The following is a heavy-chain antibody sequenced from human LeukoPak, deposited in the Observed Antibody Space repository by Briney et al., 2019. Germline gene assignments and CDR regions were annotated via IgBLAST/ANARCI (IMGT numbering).Heavy chain of an antibody. Sequence: GGSLRLSCAASGFTFSSFWMHWVRQAPGMGLVWVSRINSDGSSTSYADSVKGRFTISRDNAKNTLYLQMNSLRAEDTAVYYCAREGVAAADTYFDYWGQGTLVTVSS. J-gene: IGHJ4*02. CDR3: AREGVAAADTYFDY. D-gene: IGHD6-13*01. V-gene: IGHV3-74*01. CDR1: GFTFSSFW. CDR2: INSDGSST.